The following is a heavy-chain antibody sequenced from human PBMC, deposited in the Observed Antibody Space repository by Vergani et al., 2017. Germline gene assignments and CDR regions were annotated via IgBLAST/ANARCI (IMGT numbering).Heavy chain of an antibody. CDR1: GFTFSSYN. CDR3: AKEADFWSRTPDY. CDR2: ISSSSSYI. Sequence: EVQLVESGGGLVKPGGSLRLSCAASGFTFSSYNMNWVRQAPGKGLEWVSSISSSSSYIYYADSVKGRFTISRDNAKNSLYLQMNSLRAEDTAVYYCAKEADFWSRTPDYWGQGTLVTVSS. V-gene: IGHV3-21*01. J-gene: IGHJ4*02. D-gene: IGHD3-3*01.